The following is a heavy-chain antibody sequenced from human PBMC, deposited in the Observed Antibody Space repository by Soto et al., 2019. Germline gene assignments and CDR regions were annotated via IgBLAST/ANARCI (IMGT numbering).Heavy chain of an antibody. J-gene: IGHJ3*02. D-gene: IGHD3-22*01. CDR2: LIPIFGTA. CDR3: ARDRITMIVVAREDDAFDI. CDR1: GGTFSSYA. V-gene: IGHV1-69*06. Sequence: QVQLVQSGAEVKKPGSSVKVSCKASGGTFSSYAISWVRQAPGQGLEWMGGLIPIFGTANYAQKFQGRVTSNADKSPITAYMELRSLRSEDPAVYYCARDRITMIVVAREDDAFDIWGQGTMVTVSS.